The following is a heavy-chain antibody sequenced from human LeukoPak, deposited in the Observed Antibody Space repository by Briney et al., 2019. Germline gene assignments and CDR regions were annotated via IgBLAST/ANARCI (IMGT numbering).Heavy chain of an antibody. CDR3: AREFQLGHHGFDY. V-gene: IGHV3-21*01. Sequence: GGSLRLSCAASGFTFSSYSMNWVRQAPGKGLEWVSSISSSSYIYYADSVKGRFTISRDNAKNSLYLQMNSLRAEDTAVYYCAREFQLGHHGFDYWGQGTLVTVSS. CDR1: GFTFSSYS. CDR2: ISSSSYI. D-gene: IGHD1-1*01. J-gene: IGHJ4*02.